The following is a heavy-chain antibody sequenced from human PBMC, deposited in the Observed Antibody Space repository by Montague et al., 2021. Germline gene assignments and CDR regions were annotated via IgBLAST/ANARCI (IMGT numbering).Heavy chain of an antibody. J-gene: IGHJ4*02. CDR2: IYSSGST. CDR1: GGAISSEGYY. CDR3: ASGNDYSGNCFDY. Sequence: LSLTCNVSGGAISSEGYYWSWIRQHPGKGLEWIGYIYSSGSTYYSPSLESRITISVDTSQNQFSLRLTSVTAADTAVYFCASGNDYSGNCFDYWGQGTLVTVAS. D-gene: IGHD4-23*01. V-gene: IGHV4-31*03.